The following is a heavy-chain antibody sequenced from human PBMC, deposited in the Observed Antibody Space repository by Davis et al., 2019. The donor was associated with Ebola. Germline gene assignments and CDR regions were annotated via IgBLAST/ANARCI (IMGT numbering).Heavy chain of an antibody. D-gene: IGHD3-9*01. J-gene: IGHJ6*02. CDR3: ARGGLYILLDPGMDV. CDR2: ISYDGSNK. CDR1: GFTFSSYG. V-gene: IGHV3-30*03. Sequence: GESLKISCAASGFTFSSYGMHWVRQAPGKGLEWVAVISYDGSNKYYADSVKGRFTISRDNSKNTLYLQMNSLRAEDTAVYYCARGGLYILLDPGMDVWGQGTTVTVSS.